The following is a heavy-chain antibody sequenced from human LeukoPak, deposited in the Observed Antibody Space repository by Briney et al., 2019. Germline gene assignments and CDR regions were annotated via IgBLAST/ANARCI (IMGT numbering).Heavy chain of an antibody. V-gene: IGHV3-21*01. CDR3: ARNRFGGYDAFDI. CDR2: ISSSSSYI. CDR1: GFTFSSYG. Sequence: GGSLRLSCAASGFTFSSYGMHWVRQAPGKGLEWVSSISSSSSYIYYADSVKGRFTISRDNAKNSLYLQMNSLRAEDTAVYYCARNRFGGYDAFDIWGQGTMVTVSS. J-gene: IGHJ3*02. D-gene: IGHD3-16*01.